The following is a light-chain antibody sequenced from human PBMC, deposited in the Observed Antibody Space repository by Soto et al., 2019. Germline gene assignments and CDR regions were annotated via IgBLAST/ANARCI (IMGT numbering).Light chain of an antibody. V-gene: IGKV1-33*01. Sequence: DLPMTQSPSSLSASVGDRVTITCQASQDIDNYLNWYQQKPGQAPKLLIYDASNLETGVPSRFSGRGSGTDFTFTISSLQPEDVATYYCQLYGKLPPYTFGQGTKLELK. CDR3: QLYGKLPPYT. J-gene: IGKJ2*01. CDR1: QDIDNY. CDR2: DAS.